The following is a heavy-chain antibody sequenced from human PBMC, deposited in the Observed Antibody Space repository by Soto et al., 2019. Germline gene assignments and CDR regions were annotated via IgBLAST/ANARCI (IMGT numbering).Heavy chain of an antibody. V-gene: IGHV4-59*02. CDR2: IYNSGRT. D-gene: IGHD6-19*01. CDR3: ARVNSGWSSGHGWDV. Sequence: PSETLSLTCTVSGASVSSYFWSWVRQPPGKGLEWIGYIYNSGRTNYNPSLKSRVTISLDTSDNDFSLRLTSLTDADTAVYYCARVNSGWSSGHGWDVWGQGTPVTVS. CDR1: GASVSSYF. J-gene: IGHJ6*02.